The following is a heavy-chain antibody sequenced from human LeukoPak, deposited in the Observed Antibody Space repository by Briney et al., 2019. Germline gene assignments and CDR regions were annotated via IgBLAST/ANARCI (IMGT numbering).Heavy chain of an antibody. J-gene: IGHJ4*02. CDR2: ISSSGSTI. CDR1: GFTFSDYY. V-gene: IGHV3-11*04. CDR3: ASSGYSSSWYYFDY. Sequence: GGSLRLSCAASGFTFSDYYMSWLRQAPGKGLEWVSYISSSGSTIYYADSVKGRFTISRDNAKNSLYLQMNSLRAEDTAVYYCASSGYSSSWYYFDYWGQGTLVTVSS. D-gene: IGHD6-13*01.